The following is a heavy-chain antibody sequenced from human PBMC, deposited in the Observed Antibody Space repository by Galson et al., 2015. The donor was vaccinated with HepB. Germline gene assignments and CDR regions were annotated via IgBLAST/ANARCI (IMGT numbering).Heavy chain of an antibody. D-gene: IGHD1-26*01. CDR1: GGSFSGYY. CDR3: ARVLIVGASSAGYFQH. Sequence: ETLSLTCAVYGGSFSGYYWSWIRQPPGKGLEWIGEINHSGSTNYNPSLKSRVTISVDTSKNQFSLKLSSMTAADTAVYYCARVLIVGASSAGYFQHWGQGTLVTVSS. CDR2: INHSGST. V-gene: IGHV4-34*01. J-gene: IGHJ1*01.